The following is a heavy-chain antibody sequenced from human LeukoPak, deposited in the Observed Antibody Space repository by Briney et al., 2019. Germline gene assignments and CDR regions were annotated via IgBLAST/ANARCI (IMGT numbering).Heavy chain of an antibody. CDR3: ATVGVLRFYAFDI. V-gene: IGHV3-53*01. D-gene: IGHD3-3*01. CDR2: IYSGGST. CDR1: GFTVSSNY. J-gene: IGHJ3*02. Sequence: PGGSLRLSCAASGFTVSSNYMSWVRQAPGKGLEWVSVIYSGGSTYYADSVKGRFTISRDNSKNTLYLQMNSLRAEDTAVYYCATVGVLRFYAFDIWGQGTMVTVSS.